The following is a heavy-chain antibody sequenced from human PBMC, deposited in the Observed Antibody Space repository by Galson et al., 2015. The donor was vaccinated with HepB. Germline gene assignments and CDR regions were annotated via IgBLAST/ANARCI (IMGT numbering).Heavy chain of an antibody. CDR2: IYSGGST. CDR3: ARLLTYYDFWSGYYRVSWFDP. V-gene: IGHV3-53*01. Sequence: SLRLSCAASGFTVSSNYMSWVRQAPGKGLEWVSVIYSGGSTYYADSVKGRFTISRDNSKNTLYLQMNSLRAEDTAVYYCARLLTYYDFWSGYYRVSWFDPWGQGTLVTVSS. CDR1: GFTVSSNY. D-gene: IGHD3-3*01. J-gene: IGHJ5*02.